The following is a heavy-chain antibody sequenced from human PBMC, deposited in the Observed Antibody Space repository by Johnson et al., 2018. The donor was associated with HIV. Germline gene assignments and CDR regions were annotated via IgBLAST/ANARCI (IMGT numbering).Heavy chain of an antibody. V-gene: IGHV3-33*08. CDR2: IWYDGSNN. CDR3: AIGRGEFPRHAFDI. Sequence: QLVESGGDVVPPGMSLRLSYAASGFTFSNYAMHWVRQAPGKGLEWVAVIWYDGSNNYYADSVKGRFTISKDNSRNTLFLHMNSLRADDTAVYYCAIGRGEFPRHAFDIWGQGTMVTVSS. J-gene: IGHJ3*02. CDR1: GFTFSNYA. D-gene: IGHD3-10*01.